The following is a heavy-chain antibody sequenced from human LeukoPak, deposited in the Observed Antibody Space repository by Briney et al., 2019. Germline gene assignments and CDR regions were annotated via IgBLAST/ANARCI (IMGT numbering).Heavy chain of an antibody. CDR1: GYTFTSYG. V-gene: IGHV1-18*01. D-gene: IGHD5-18*01. CDR2: ISAYNGNT. Sequence: EASVKVSCKASGYTFTSYGISWVRQAPGQGLEWMGWISAYNGNTSYAQKLQGRVTMTTDTSTSTAYMELRSLRSDDTAVYYCARDLVRDTAMVKVTWFDPWGQGTLVTVSS. J-gene: IGHJ5*02. CDR3: ARDLVRDTAMVKVTWFDP.